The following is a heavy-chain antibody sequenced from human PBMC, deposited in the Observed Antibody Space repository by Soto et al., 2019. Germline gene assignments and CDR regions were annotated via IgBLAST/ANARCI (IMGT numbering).Heavy chain of an antibody. V-gene: IGHV3-53*01. CDR1: GVXVSSNY. CDR3: ATDPGATNY. J-gene: IGHJ4*02. Sequence: PGGSLRLSWAASGVXVSSNYRSCVRQAPGKGLEWISAVTSRIATYYTDSVKGRFTISRDNAKASLYLQMDSLRAEDTAVYYCATDPGATNYWGQGTLVTVSS. CDR2: VTSRIAT. D-gene: IGHD1-26*01.